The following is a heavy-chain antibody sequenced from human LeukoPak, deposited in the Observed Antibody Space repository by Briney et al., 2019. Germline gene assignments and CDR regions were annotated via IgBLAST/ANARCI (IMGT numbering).Heavy chain of an antibody. CDR2: IYASGTT. J-gene: IGHJ5*02. Sequence: SETLSLTCTVSGGSVSSYYWGWLRQSAGKGLEWIGRIYASGTTRYNPSLNSRVTMSVDTSKNQFSLKLNSVTAADTAVYFCARGLAAAYDYNWFDPWGQGTLVTVSS. CDR3: ARGLAAAYDYNWFDP. V-gene: IGHV4-4*07. D-gene: IGHD5-12*01. CDR1: GGSVSSYY.